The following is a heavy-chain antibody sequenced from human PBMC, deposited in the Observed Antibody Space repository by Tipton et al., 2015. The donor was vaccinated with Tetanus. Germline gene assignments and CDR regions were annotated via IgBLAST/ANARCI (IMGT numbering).Heavy chain of an antibody. J-gene: IGHJ2*01. V-gene: IGHV4-34*01. CDR2: INHSGST. D-gene: IGHD2-21*02. CDR1: GGSFSGYY. Sequence: TLSLTCAVYGGSFSGYYWSWIRQPPGKGLEWIGEINHSGSTNYSPSLKSRVTISVDMSKNQVSLTVTSVTAADTAVYHCARRGDNWFFDLWGRGTLVTVSS. CDR3: ARRGDNWFFDL.